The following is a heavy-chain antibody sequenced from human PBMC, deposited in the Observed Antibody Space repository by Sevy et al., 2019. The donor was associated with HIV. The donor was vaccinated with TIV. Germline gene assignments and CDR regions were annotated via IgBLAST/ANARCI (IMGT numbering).Heavy chain of an antibody. CDR3: ARHTAFMFDS. Sequence: ASVKVSCKTSGNTFTGHHLHWVRQAPGHGLEWMGWINPKSGGTNYAQNFQGRVIMTRDTSINTAYMELTSLRLDDTAVYYCARHTAFMFDSWGQGTLVTVSS. V-gene: IGHV1-2*02. CDR1: GNTFTGHH. CDR2: INPKSGGT. J-gene: IGHJ4*02. D-gene: IGHD2-21*02.